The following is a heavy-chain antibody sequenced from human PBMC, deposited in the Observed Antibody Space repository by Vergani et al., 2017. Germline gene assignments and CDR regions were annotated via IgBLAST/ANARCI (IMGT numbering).Heavy chain of an antibody. CDR3: AKNPGITTTGHYYAMDV. CDR2: ISSGASTV. J-gene: IGHJ6*02. D-gene: IGHD1-20*01. V-gene: IGHV3-11*04. CDR1: GFQFSDHY. Sequence: LEESGGGSVKPGGSLRLPCAASGFQFSDHYMSWIPQAPGKGLEWVSHISSGASTVSYTDSVTGRFPVSRNNNNNSLTLDITTLRVEDTAVYYCAKNPGITTTGHYYAMDVWGQGTTFTVSS.